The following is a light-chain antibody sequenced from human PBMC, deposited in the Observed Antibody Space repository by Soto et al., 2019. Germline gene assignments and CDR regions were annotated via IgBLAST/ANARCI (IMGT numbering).Light chain of an antibody. CDR2: GAS. J-gene: IGKJ4*01. V-gene: IGKV3-15*01. Sequence: EILLTQSPSTLSLSPGERATLSCRASQSVSSYLAWYQQKPGQAPRLLIYGASTRATGIPARLSGSGSGTEFTLTISSLQSEDFEVYYCQQYNNWPLTFGGGTKVDIK. CDR1: QSVSSY. CDR3: QQYNNWPLT.